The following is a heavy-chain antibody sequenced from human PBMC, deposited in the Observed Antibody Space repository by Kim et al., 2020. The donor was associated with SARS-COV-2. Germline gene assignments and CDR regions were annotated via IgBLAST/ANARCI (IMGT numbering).Heavy chain of an antibody. D-gene: IGHD6-19*01. V-gene: IGHV3-48*02. Sequence: YADSVKGRFTISRDNGKNSLYLQMNSLRDEDTAVYYCARGRLSSGWFIDYWGQGTLVTVSS. J-gene: IGHJ4*02. CDR3: ARGRLSSGWFIDY.